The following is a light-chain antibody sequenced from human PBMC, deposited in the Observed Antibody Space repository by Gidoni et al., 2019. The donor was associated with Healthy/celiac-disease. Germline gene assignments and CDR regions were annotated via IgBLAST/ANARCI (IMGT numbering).Light chain of an antibody. V-gene: IGLV3-25*03. CDR2: IDN. CDR3: QSADSSGTYRV. J-gene: IGLJ2*01. Sequence: SYELTQPPSVSVSPGKTARITCSGDALPKQYAYWYQQTPGQAPVLVIYIDNERPSGLPERCSGSSSGTTVTLTISGVQAEDDAYYYCQSADSSGTYRVFGGGTKLTVL. CDR1: ALPKQY.